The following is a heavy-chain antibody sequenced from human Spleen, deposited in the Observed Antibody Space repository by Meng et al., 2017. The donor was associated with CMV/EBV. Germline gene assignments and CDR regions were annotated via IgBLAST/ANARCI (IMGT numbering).Heavy chain of an antibody. CDR3: ARDSTPITIFGVVTTASFDY. J-gene: IGHJ4*02. V-gene: IGHV1-18*01. CDR2: ISAYNGNT. D-gene: IGHD3-3*01. Sequence: ASVKVSCKASGYTFTSYGISWVRQAPGQGLEWMGWISAYNGNTNYAQKLQGRVTMTTDTSTSTAYMELRSLRSDDTAVYYCARDSTPITIFGVVTTASFDYWGQGTLVTVSS. CDR1: GYTFTSYG.